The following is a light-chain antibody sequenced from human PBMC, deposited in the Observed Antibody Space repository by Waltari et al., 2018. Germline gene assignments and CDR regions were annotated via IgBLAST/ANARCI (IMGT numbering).Light chain of an antibody. CDR2: EAS. Sequence: RVMTQSPASLSVSPGERVTLSCRASQSVRSDLAWFQQKPGRAPRLLIHEASTRVPGIPPRFSASGSGTEFTLTISSLQSEDFAIYYCQQYNDWPYTFGQGSKLEIK. CDR3: QQYNDWPYT. CDR1: QSVRSD. V-gene: IGKV3D-15*01. J-gene: IGKJ2*01.